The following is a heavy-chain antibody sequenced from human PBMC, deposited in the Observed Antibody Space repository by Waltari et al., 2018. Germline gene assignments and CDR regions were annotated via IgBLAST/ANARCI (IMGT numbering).Heavy chain of an antibody. V-gene: IGHV4-59*01. CDR3: ARLNNDDSGWYFRFES. J-gene: IGHJ4*02. CDR2: IFYTGTT. D-gene: IGHD6-19*01. CDR1: GGSIAGYY. Sequence: QVQLQESGPGLVKPSETLSLNCTVSGGSIAGYYWTWVRQFPGKGLEWIGYIFYTGTTKYNPSLKTRVTFSVDTSKNQFSLKLGSVTAADTAVYFCARLNNDDSGWYFRFESWGRGALVTVSS.